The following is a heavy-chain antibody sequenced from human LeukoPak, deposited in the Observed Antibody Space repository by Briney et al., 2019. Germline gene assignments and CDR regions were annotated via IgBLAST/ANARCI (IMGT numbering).Heavy chain of an antibody. D-gene: IGHD2-21*01. V-gene: IGHV4-39*01. CDR3: ARRVVAIYYFDY. J-gene: IGHJ4*02. CDR2: IYYSGST. CDR1: GGSISSSSYY. Sequence: SETLSLTCTVSGGSISSSSYYWGWIRRPPGKGLEWIGSIYYSGSTYYNPSLKSRVTISIDTSKNQFSLQLSSVTAADTAVYYCARRVVAIYYFDYWGQGTLVTVSS.